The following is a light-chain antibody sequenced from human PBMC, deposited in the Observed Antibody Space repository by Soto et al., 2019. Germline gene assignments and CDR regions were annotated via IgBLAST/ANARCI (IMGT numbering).Light chain of an antibody. CDR2: GAS. CDR1: QSVRSSY. V-gene: IGKV3-20*01. Sequence: EIVLTQSPGTLSLSPGERATLSCRASQSVRSSYFAWYQQKPGQAPRLLIYGASTRATGIPDRFSGSGSGTDFTLTISRLEPEDFAVYYCQQYGSSRLTFAGGTKVEIK. J-gene: IGKJ4*01. CDR3: QQYGSSRLT.